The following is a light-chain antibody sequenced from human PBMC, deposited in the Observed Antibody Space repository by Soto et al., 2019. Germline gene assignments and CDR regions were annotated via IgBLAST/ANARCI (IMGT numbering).Light chain of an antibody. Sequence: SYELTQPPSVSVSPGQTASITCSGDKLGDKYACWYQQKPGQSPVLVIYQDSKRPSGIPERFSGSNPGNTATLTISGTQAMDEADYYCQAWDSSTAVFGGGTQLTAL. CDR2: QDS. V-gene: IGLV3-1*01. CDR3: QAWDSSTAV. CDR1: KLGDKY. J-gene: IGLJ7*02.